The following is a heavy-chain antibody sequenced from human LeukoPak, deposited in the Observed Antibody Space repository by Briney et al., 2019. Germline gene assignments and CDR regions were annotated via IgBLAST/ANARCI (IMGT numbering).Heavy chain of an antibody. CDR3: ARAPYWLIAAAGYFDY. CDR2: ISHTEST. J-gene: IGHJ4*02. CDR1: GGSISSSNYY. V-gene: IGHV4-39*07. Sequence: SETLSLTYTVSGGSISSSNYYWGWIRQSPGKGLERLGSISHTESTYHNPSLKSRVTISVDTSKNQFSLKLSSMTAADTAVYYCARAPYWLIAAAGYFDYWGQGTLVTVSA. D-gene: IGHD6-13*01.